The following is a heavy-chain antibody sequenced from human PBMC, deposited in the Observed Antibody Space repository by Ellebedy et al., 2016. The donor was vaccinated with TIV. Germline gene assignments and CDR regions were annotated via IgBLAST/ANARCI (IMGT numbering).Heavy chain of an antibody. CDR1: GFSFSSYA. Sequence: GESLKISXAASGFSFSSYAMTWVRQAPGKGLEWLSSLSPDSTYIYYADSVKGRFTISRDNGKNSLYLQMSSLRPDDTAVYYCARGGTADPFDHWGQGTLVTVSS. D-gene: IGHD2-21*02. J-gene: IGHJ4*02. CDR2: LSPDSTYI. CDR3: ARGGTADPFDH. V-gene: IGHV3-21*01.